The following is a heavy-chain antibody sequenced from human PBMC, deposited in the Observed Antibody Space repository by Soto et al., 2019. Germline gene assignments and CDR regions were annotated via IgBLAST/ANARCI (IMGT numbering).Heavy chain of an antibody. D-gene: IGHD6-19*01. J-gene: IGHJ6*02. CDR1: GFTFSSYGMT. V-gene: IGHV3-30*18. Sequence: PGGSLRLSCAASGFTFSSYGMTFSSYAMSWVRQAPGKGLEWVAVISYDGSKEYYGDSVKGRFTISRDNSKNTLYLQMNSLRSEDTAVYYCAKVTDSSGWYPYYYGIDVWGQGTTVTVSS. CDR3: AKVTDSSGWYPYYYGIDV. CDR2: ISYDGSKE.